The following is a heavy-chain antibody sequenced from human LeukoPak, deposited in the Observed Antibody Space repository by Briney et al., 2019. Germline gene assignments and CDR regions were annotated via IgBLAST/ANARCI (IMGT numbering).Heavy chain of an antibody. Sequence: PGGSLRLSCVGSGFTFSGYWMHWVRQVPGEGLVWVARINGDGTSTTYADFVKGRFTISRDNGRNKMYLLMNSLRAEDMGVYYCVRDRRSPDFWGQGTLVTVSS. CDR2: INGDGTST. V-gene: IGHV3-74*03. J-gene: IGHJ4*02. CDR3: VRDRRSPDF. CDR1: GFTFSGYW.